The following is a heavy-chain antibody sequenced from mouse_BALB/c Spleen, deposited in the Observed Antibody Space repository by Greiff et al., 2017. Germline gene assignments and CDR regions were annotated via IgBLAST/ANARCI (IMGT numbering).Heavy chain of an antibody. V-gene: IGHV5-9-4*01. J-gene: IGHJ3*01. CDR2: ISSGGSYT. CDR3: ARGGNYDGAWFAY. Sequence: EVMLVESGGGLVKPGGSLKLSCAASGFTFSSYAMSWVRQSPEKRLEWVAEISSGGSYTYYPDTVTGRFTISRDNAKNTLYLEMSSLRSEDTAMYYCARGGNYDGAWFAYWGQGTLVTVSA. CDR1: GFTFSSYA. D-gene: IGHD2-4*01.